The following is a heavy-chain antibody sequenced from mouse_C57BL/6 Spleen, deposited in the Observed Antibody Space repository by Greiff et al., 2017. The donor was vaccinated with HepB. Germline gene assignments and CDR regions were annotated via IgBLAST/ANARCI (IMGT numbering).Heavy chain of an antibody. Sequence: EVMLVDSGGGLVQPGGSLSLSCAASGFTFTDYYMSWVRQPPGKALEWLGFIRNKANGYTTEYSASVKGRFTISRDNSQSILYLQMNALRAEDSATYYCARYYYGSSYYFDYWGQGTTLTVSS. CDR3: ARYYYGSSYYFDY. CDR1: GFTFTDYY. J-gene: IGHJ2*01. CDR2: IRNKANGYTT. V-gene: IGHV7-3*01. D-gene: IGHD1-1*01.